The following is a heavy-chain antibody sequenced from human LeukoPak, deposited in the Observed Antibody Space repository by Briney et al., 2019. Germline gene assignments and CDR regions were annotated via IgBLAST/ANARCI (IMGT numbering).Heavy chain of an antibody. CDR1: GFTFRNAS. V-gene: IGHV3-15*01. D-gene: IGHD5-18*01. J-gene: IGHJ4*02. CDR2: IRRKTDGGTT. Sequence: TGGSLRLSCAASGFTFRNASMSWVRQAPGKGLEWVGRIRRKTDGGTTDYAAPVKGRFTISRDDSKNTLYLQMNSLTTEDTAVYFCAHRDTTMVRVDYWGQGTLVTVSS. CDR3: AHRDTTMVRVDY.